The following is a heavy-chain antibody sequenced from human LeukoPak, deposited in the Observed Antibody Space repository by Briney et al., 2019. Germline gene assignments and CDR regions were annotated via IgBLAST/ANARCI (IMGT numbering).Heavy chain of an antibody. Sequence: SETLSLTSTVSGGSISSTEYYWGWIRHPPGKGLEWIGSIYYRGSSYYNPSLKSRVTMSVDTSKNQFSLRLSSVTAADTAVYYCASLITRLVRGVISPFDYWGQGTLVTVSS. CDR3: ASLITRLVRGVISPFDY. CDR1: GGSISSTEYY. V-gene: IGHV4-39*01. CDR2: IYYRGSS. J-gene: IGHJ4*02. D-gene: IGHD3-10*01.